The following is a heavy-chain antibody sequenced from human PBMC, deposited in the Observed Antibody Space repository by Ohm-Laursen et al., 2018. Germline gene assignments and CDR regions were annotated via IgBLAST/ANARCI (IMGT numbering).Heavy chain of an antibody. J-gene: IGHJ3*02. Sequence: SSVKVSCKASGGTFSSYAISWVRQAPGQGLEWMGGIIPIFGTANYAQKFQGRVTMTRDTSTSTVYMELSSLRSEDTAVYYCARDQRYSSDRYAFDIWGQGTMVTVSS. V-gene: IGHV1-69*05. CDR2: IIPIFGTA. CDR1: GGTFSSYA. D-gene: IGHD6-19*01. CDR3: ARDQRYSSDRYAFDI.